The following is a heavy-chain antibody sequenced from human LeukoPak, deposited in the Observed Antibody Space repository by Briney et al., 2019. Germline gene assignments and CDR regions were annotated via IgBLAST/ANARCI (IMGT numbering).Heavy chain of an antibody. Sequence: GGSLRLSCAGSGFTFSSYAMHWVRQAPGKGLEYVSGISSNGGSTYHANSVKGRFTISRDNAKNSLYLQMNSLRAEDTAVYYCARDRVPAAYYYYYYYMDVWGKGTTVTISS. J-gene: IGHJ6*03. D-gene: IGHD2-2*01. CDR2: ISSNGGST. CDR1: GFTFSSYA. V-gene: IGHV3-64*01. CDR3: ARDRVPAAYYYYYYYMDV.